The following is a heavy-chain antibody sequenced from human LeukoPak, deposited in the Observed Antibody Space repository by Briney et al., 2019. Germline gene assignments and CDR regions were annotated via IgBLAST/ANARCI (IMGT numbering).Heavy chain of an antibody. J-gene: IGHJ3*02. Sequence: GGSLRLSCAASGFTFSNYDMYWVRQAPGKGLEWVAFIRYDGSNKYYADSVKGRFTISRDNSKNTLFLQMSSLRAEDTAVYYCAKGSTPQWLVPGVLNAFDIWGQGTMVTVSS. D-gene: IGHD6-19*01. CDR3: AKGSTPQWLVPGVLNAFDI. V-gene: IGHV3-30*02. CDR2: IRYDGSNK. CDR1: GFTFSNYD.